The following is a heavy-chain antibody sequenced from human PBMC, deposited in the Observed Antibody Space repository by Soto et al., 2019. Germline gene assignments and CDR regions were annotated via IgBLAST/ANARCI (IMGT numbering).Heavy chain of an antibody. CDR3: ARGMTPPGAPAWYYFDS. CDR2: VSLSGTT. Sequence: TLSLTCSVSGASIAGSSYWSWIRQPAGKGLEWIGRVSLSGTTNYSPSLRSRVTMSADVSKNQFSLRLTSVTAADTALYYCARGMTPPGAPAWYYFDSWGQGTLVTVSS. V-gene: IGHV4-4*07. D-gene: IGHD2-8*02. J-gene: IGHJ4*02. CDR1: GASIAGSSY.